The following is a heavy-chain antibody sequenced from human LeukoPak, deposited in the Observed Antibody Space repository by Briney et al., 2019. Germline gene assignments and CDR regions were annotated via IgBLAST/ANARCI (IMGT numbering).Heavy chain of an antibody. J-gene: IGHJ3*02. D-gene: IGHD7-27*01. CDR3: ARGRGLDWGALGDI. V-gene: IGHV1-8*01. CDR2: MNPNSGNT. CDR1: GYTFTSYD. Sequence: GASVKVSCKASGYTFTSYDINWVRQATGQGLEWMGWMNPNSGNTGYAQKFQGRVTMTRNTSISTAYMELSSLRSEDTAVYYCARGRGLDWGALGDIWGQGTMVTVSS.